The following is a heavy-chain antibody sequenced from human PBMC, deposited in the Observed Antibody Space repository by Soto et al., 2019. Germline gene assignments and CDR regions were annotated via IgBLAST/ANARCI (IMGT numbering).Heavy chain of an antibody. CDR2: IKQDGSEK. V-gene: IGHV3-7*01. Sequence: GGSLRLSCAASGFTFSSYWMSWVRQAPGKGLEWVANIKQDGSEKYYVDSVKGRFTISRDNAKNSLYLQMNSLRAEDTAVYYCARERDTDIVVVVAAQSFDIWGQGTMVTVSS. J-gene: IGHJ3*02. CDR1: GFTFSSYW. D-gene: IGHD2-15*01. CDR3: ARERDTDIVVVVAAQSFDI.